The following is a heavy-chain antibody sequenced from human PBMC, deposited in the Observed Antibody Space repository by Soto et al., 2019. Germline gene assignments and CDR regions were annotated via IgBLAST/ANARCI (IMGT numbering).Heavy chain of an antibody. D-gene: IGHD6-13*01. Sequence: EVQLVETGGGLIQPGGYLRLSCAASGFNVSSNYMSWVRQAPGKGLEWVSVIYSGGGTYYADSVKGRFTISRDNSKNTLYLQMNSLRAEDTAVYYCAREYSSSWSYGMDVWGQGTTVTVSS. V-gene: IGHV3-53*02. CDR2: IYSGGGT. CDR1: GFNVSSNY. J-gene: IGHJ6*02. CDR3: AREYSSSWSYGMDV.